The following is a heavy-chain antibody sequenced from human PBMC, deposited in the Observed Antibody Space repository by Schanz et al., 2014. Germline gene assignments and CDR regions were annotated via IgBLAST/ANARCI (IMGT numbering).Heavy chain of an antibody. V-gene: IGHV3-48*04. Sequence: EVQLVESGGGLIQPGGSLRLSCAASGFGFSSYSMNWVRQAPGKGLEWVSYISGSSRTIYYADAMKGRFTVSSDNAENALYLQMNSLRAEDTGLECCARGGSSSHYHLDYWGQGTLVTVSS. D-gene: IGHD2-2*01. CDR2: ISGSSRTI. CDR1: GFGFSSYS. CDR3: ARGGSSSHYHLDY. J-gene: IGHJ4*02.